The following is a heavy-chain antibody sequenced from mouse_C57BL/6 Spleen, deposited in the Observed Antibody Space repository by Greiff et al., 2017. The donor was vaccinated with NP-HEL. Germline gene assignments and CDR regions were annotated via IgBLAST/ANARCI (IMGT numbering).Heavy chain of an antibody. J-gene: IGHJ2*01. CDR2: IDPETGGT. Sequence: QVQLQQSGAELVRPGASVTLSCKASGYTFTDYEMHWVKQTPVHGLEWIGAIDPETGGTAYNQKFKGKAILTADKSSSTAYMELRSLTSEDSAVYYCTRALRGTGYYFDDWGPGTTLTVSS. V-gene: IGHV1-15*01. CDR3: TRALRGTGYYFDD. CDR1: GYTFTDYE. D-gene: IGHD3-3*01.